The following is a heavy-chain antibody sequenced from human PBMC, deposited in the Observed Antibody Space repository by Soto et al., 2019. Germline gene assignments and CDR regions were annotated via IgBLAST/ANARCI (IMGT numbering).Heavy chain of an antibody. J-gene: IGHJ4*02. V-gene: IGHV3-30*03. CDR3: ARDPPGSSWYFDY. D-gene: IGHD6-13*01. Sequence: GGSLRLSCAASGFIFGDYGVHWVRQAPGKGLEWAALISYDGNNKYYPDSVKGRFTISRDNSKNSLYLQMNSLRAEDTAVYYCARDPPGSSWYFDYWGQGTLVTVSS. CDR1: GFIFGDYG. CDR2: ISYDGNNK.